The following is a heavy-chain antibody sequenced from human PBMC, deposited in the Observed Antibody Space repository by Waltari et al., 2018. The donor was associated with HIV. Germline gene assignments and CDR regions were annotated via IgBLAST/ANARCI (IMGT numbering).Heavy chain of an antibody. CDR1: GDTFRTYT. CDR3: ARNGDYAPAY. CDR2: ITPIFKTT. Sequence: QVQLVQSGAEVKKPGSSVKVSCRASGDTFRTYTISWVRQAHGQGLEWMGGITPIFKTTKYAQKFQGRVTLTADESTRTTYMELTSLRSDDTAMYYCARNGDYAPAYWGQGTLVTVSS. V-gene: IGHV1-69*01. J-gene: IGHJ4*02. D-gene: IGHD4-17*01.